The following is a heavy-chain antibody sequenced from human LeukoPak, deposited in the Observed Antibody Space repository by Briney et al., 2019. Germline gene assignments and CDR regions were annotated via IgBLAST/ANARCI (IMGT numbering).Heavy chain of an antibody. V-gene: IGHV3-33*01. Sequence: PGRSLRLSCAASGFTFSTYVMHWVRQAPGKRLEWVALIWSDGSNKYYADSVKGRFTISRDNSKNTLSLQLNSLRDEDTAVYYCARDGGSSGYHDALDIWGQGTMVTVSA. CDR1: GFTFSTYV. J-gene: IGHJ3*02. CDR2: IWSDGSNK. D-gene: IGHD3-22*01. CDR3: ARDGGSSGYHDALDI.